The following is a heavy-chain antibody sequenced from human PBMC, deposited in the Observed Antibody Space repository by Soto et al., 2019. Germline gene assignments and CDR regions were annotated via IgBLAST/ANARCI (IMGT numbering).Heavy chain of an antibody. J-gene: IGHJ6*02. CDR2: ISYDGSNK. CDR3: AKISGYSYGLYPYYYYGMDV. V-gene: IGHV3-30*18. D-gene: IGHD5-18*01. Sequence: PGGSLRLSCAASGFTFSSYGMHWVRQAPGKGLEWVAVISYDGSNKYYADYVKGRFTISRDNSKNTLYLQMNSLRAEDTAVYYCAKISGYSYGLYPYYYYGMDVWGQGTTVTVSS. CDR1: GFTFSSYG.